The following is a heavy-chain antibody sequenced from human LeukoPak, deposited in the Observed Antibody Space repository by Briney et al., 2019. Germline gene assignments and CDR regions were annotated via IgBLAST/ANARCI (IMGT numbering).Heavy chain of an antibody. CDR1: GFTFSSYE. Sequence: QTGGSLRLSCAASGFTFSSYEMNWVRQAPGKGLEWVSYISSSGSTIYYADSVKGRFTISRDNSKNTLYLQMNSLRVEDTAVYHCARDGPAENGSPLDYWGQGTLVTVPS. V-gene: IGHV3-48*03. D-gene: IGHD3-10*01. CDR3: ARDGPAENGSPLDY. J-gene: IGHJ4*02. CDR2: ISSSGSTI.